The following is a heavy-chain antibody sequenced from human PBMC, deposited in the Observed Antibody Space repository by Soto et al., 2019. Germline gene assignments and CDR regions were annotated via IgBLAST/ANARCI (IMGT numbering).Heavy chain of an antibody. Sequence: QITLKASGPTLVKPTQTLTLTCTFSGFSLSTSGVGVGWIRQPPGKALEWLALIYWDDDKRYSPSLKSRLTITKDTSKNQVVLTITNMDPVDTATYYCARYYGDRVVDYWGQGTLVTVSS. J-gene: IGHJ4*02. CDR2: IYWDDDK. CDR3: ARYYGDRVVDY. V-gene: IGHV2-5*02. CDR1: GFSLSTSGVG. D-gene: IGHD4-17*01.